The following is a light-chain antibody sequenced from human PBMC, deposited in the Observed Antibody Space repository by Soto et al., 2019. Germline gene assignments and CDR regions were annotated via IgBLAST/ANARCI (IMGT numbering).Light chain of an antibody. V-gene: IGKV3-15*01. CDR1: QSVSTN. Sequence: EIVMTQSPATLSVSPGERATLSCRASQSVSTNLAWYQQRAGQPPRLLIYGALTRATGIPARFSGSGSGTEFTLTISSLQSEDLAVYYCQEYNSWPRTFGQGTKV. CDR3: QEYNSWPRT. CDR2: GAL. J-gene: IGKJ1*01.